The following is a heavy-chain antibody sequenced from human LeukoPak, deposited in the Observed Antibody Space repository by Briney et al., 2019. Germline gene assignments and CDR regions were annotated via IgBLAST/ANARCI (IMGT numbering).Heavy chain of an antibody. D-gene: IGHD3-10*01. CDR2: IYSGGST. Sequence: PGGSLRLSCAAPGFTVRSNYMSWVRQAPGKGLEWVSVIYSGGSTYYADSVKGRFTISRDNSKNTLYLQMNSLRAEDTAVYYCARDRRGSGTFDYWGQGTLVTVSS. CDR1: GFTVRSNY. V-gene: IGHV3-66*01. CDR3: ARDRRGSGTFDY. J-gene: IGHJ4*02.